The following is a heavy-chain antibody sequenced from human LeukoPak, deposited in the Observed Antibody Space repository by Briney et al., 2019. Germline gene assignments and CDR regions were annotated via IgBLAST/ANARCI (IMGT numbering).Heavy chain of an antibody. J-gene: IGHJ4*02. CDR3: AKGGVVGLPSASYFFDY. CDR2: FSGSGDTT. V-gene: IGHV3-23*01. CDR1: GFTFNRHA. D-gene: IGHD2-2*01. Sequence: GGSLRLSCAASGFTFNRHAMSWVRQAPGKGLEWVSGFSGSGDTTYYADSVKGRLTISRDNSKNTLYLQMNSLRAEDTAVYYCAKGGVVGLPSASYFFDYWGQGTLVTVSS.